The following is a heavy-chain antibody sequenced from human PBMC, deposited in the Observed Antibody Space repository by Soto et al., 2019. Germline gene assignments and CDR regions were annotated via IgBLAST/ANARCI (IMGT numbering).Heavy chain of an antibody. D-gene: IGHD6-19*01. CDR3: AREKWDSSGWYHY. CDR2: IIPIFGTA. Sequence: VSCTGSGVTFISYAISWVRQSPGQGLEWMGGIIPIFGTANYAQKFQGRVTITADKSTSTAYMELSSLRSEDTAVYYCAREKWDSSGWYHYWGQGTLVTVSS. CDR1: GVTFISYA. V-gene: IGHV1-69*06. J-gene: IGHJ4*02.